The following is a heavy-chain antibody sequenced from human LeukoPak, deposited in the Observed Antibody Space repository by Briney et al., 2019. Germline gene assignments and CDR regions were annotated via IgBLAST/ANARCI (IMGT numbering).Heavy chain of an antibody. CDR2: ISGSSSYI. D-gene: IGHD1-26*01. V-gene: IGHV3-21*01. CDR1: GFTFSNYN. Sequence: PGGSLRLSCAAPGFTFSNYNMNWVRQAPGKSLEWVSSISGSSSYIYYADSVKGRFTISRDNAKNSLHLQMSSLRAEDTAVYYCARDSANVVGAKSIFDYWGQGALVTVSS. J-gene: IGHJ4*02. CDR3: ARDSANVVGAKSIFDY.